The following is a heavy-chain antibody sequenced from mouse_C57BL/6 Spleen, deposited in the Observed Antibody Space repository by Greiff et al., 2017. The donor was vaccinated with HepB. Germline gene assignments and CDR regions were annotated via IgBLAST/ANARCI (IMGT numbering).Heavy chain of an antibody. D-gene: IGHD2-1*01. J-gene: IGHJ2*01. CDR3: TYSRDGNHLYYFDY. V-gene: IGHV14-4*01. CDR2: IDPENGDT. Sequence: EVQLQQSGAELVRPGASVKLSCTASGFNIKDDYMHWVKQRPEQGLEWIGWIDPENGDTEYASKFQGKATITADTSSNTAYLQLSSLTSEDTAVYYCTYSRDGNHLYYFDYWGQGTTLTVSS. CDR1: GFNIKDDY.